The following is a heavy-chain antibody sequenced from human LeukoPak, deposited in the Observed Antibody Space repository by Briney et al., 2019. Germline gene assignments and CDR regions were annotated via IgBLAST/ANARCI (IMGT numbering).Heavy chain of an antibody. J-gene: IGHJ4*02. CDR3: ARDYGRVDIAMVDY. D-gene: IGHD5-18*01. CDR2: ISSSSSYI. Sequence: GGSLRLSCAASGFTFSSYSMNWVRQAPGKGLEWVSTISSSSSYIYYADSVKGRFTISRDNAKNSLYLQMNSLRAEDTAVYYCARDYGRVDIAMVDYWGQGTLVTVSS. CDR1: GFTFSSYS. V-gene: IGHV3-21*01.